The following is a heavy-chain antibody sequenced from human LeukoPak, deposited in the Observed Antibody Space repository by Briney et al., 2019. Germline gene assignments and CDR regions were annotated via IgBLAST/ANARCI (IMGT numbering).Heavy chain of an antibody. CDR1: GYTFTSYG. CDR3: ATVRSYYYYMDV. V-gene: IGHV1-24*01. Sequence: AASVKVSCKASGYTFTSYGISWVRQAPGKGLEWMGGFDPEDGETIYAQKFQGRVTMTEDTSTDTAYMELSSLRSEDTAVYYCATVRSYYYYMDVWGKGTTVTVSS. CDR2: FDPEDGET. J-gene: IGHJ6*03.